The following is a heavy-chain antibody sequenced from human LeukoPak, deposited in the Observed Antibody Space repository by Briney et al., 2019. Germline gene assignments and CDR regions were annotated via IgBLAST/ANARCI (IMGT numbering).Heavy chain of an antibody. Sequence: PSETLSLTCTVSGGSISSYYWSWIRQPPGKGLEWIGYIYYSGSTNYTPSLKSRVTISVDTSKNQFSLKLSSVTAADTAVYYCARGVEYSRSSGLGYWGQGTLVTVSS. J-gene: IGHJ4*02. CDR3: ARGVEYSRSSGLGY. CDR2: IYYSGST. D-gene: IGHD6-6*01. CDR1: GGSISSYY. V-gene: IGHV4-59*01.